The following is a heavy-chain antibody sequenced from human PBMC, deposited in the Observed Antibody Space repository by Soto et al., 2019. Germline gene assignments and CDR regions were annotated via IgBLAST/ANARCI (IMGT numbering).Heavy chain of an antibody. CDR3: AKNGQPPYYYYGLDV. J-gene: IGHJ6*02. D-gene: IGHD2-8*01. Sequence: QGHLVQSGAEVKKPGASVKVSCKTSAYTFTRYGISWVRQAPGQGLEWMGWISGYNGDTNYAQNLQDRVTMTIDTSTTTAYMELRSLTSDHTAVYYCAKNGQPPYYYYGLDVWGQGTTVTVSS. CDR1: AYTFTRYG. V-gene: IGHV1-18*01. CDR2: ISGYNGDT.